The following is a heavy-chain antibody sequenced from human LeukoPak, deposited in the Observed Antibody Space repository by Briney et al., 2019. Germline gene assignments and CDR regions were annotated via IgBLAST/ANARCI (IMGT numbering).Heavy chain of an antibody. V-gene: IGHV5-51*01. D-gene: IGHD2-15*01. CDR1: GYSFSSYW. CDR2: IYPGDSDT. J-gene: IGHJ5*02. Sequence: GESLKISCQGSGYSFSSYWIGWVRQMPGKVPEWMGVIYPGDSDTRYGPPFQGQVTMSADKSTNTAYLQWRSLRASDSAMYYCARQGHIVGGGWFDPWGQGTLVTVSS. CDR3: ARQGHIVGGGWFDP.